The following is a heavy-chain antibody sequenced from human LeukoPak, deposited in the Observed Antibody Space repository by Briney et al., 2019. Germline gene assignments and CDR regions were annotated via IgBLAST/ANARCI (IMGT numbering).Heavy chain of an antibody. CDR1: GGSISNSNFY. J-gene: IGHJ4*02. Sequence: PSETLSLTCTVSGGSISNSNFYWGWIRQPPGKGLEWIGTLYFTGATYYSPSLKSRVTLSVDTSKNQISLKLSSLTAADTAVCYCARQGTDDSDWYFFDYWGQGTLVTVSS. CDR2: LYFTGAT. V-gene: IGHV4-39*01. CDR3: ARQGTDDSDWYFFDY. D-gene: IGHD6-19*01.